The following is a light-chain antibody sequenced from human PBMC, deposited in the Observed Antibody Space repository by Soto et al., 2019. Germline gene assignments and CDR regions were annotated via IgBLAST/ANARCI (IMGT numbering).Light chain of an antibody. CDR1: QSVSWW. CDR2: DAS. V-gene: IGKV1-5*01. Sequence: DIQMTQSPSTLAASVGHRLTITRRASQSVSWWLAWYQQKPGKAPKLLIYDASTLESGVQLRFSGSGSGTDFTLTISSLQPDDVATYYCQQYNSYRACGQGTKVDI. J-gene: IGKJ1*01. CDR3: QQYNSYRA.